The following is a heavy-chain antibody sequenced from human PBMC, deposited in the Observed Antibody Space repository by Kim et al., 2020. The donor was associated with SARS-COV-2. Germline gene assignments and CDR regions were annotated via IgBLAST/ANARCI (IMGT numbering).Heavy chain of an antibody. CDR3: TVDLWQWWTSYY. D-gene: IGHD6-19*01. V-gene: IGHV3-15*01. J-gene: IGHJ4*02. CDR2: IRSTGDGGTT. Sequence: GGSLRLSCTASGFPLGAAWMSWVRQAPGKGLEWVGHIRSTGDGGTTDYGASVEGRFTISRDDSNNTLYLQMNSLKAEDTGVYYCTVDLWQWWTSYYWGQGTLVAVSS. CDR1: GFPLGAAW.